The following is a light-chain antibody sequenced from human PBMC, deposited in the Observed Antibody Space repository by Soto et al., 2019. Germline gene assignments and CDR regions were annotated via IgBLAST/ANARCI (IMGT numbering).Light chain of an antibody. CDR2: DAS. J-gene: IGKJ2*01. CDR3: QPRSNWTT. CDR1: QSVSSS. Sequence: EIVLTQSPDTLSLSSGERATLSCRASQSVSSSLAWYQQKPGQAPRLLIYDASNRATGIPARFSGSGSGTDFTLTISSLEPEEFAVYYCQPRSNWTTFGQGTKLEIK. V-gene: IGKV3-11*01.